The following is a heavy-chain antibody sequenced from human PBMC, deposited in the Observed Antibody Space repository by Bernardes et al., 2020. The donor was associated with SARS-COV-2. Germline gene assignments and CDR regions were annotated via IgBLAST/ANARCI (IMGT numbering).Heavy chain of an antibody. D-gene: IGHD1-7*01. CDR3: ARFTGWNSHLPRAFDI. CDR2: ISSSSSTI. Sequence: GSLRLSCAASGFTFSSYSMNWVRQAPGKGLEWVSYISSSSSTIYYADSVKGRFTISRDNAKNSLYLQMNSLRAEDTAVYYCARFTGWNSHLPRAFDIWGQGTMVTVSS. CDR1: GFTFSSYS. V-gene: IGHV3-48*04. J-gene: IGHJ3*02.